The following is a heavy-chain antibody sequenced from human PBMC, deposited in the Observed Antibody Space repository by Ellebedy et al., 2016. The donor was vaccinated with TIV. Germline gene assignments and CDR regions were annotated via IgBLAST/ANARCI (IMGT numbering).Heavy chain of an antibody. CDR3: AKGRGGGSDSSAPRYYFDY. V-gene: IGHV3-23*01. CDR1: GFTFNNYA. Sequence: PGGSLRLSCAASGFTFNNYAMSWVRQAPGKGLEWVSIIRHTGTMTYYANSVEGRFIISRDNSKKTLYLQMNSLSADDTAVYYCAKGRGGGSDSSAPRYYFDYWGLGTLVTVSS. J-gene: IGHJ4*02. CDR2: IRHTGTMT. D-gene: IGHD3-22*01.